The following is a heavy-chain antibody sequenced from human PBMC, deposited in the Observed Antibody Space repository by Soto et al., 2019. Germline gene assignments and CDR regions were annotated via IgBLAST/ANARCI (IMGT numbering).Heavy chain of an antibody. V-gene: IGHV4-34*01. CDR1: GGSFSGYY. J-gene: IGHJ4*02. CDR3: AVLSGRNFDY. D-gene: IGHD1-26*01. CDR2: INHSGST. Sequence: PSETLSLTCAVYGGSFSGYYWSWIRQPPGKGLEWIGEINHSGSTNYNPPLKSRVTISVDTSKNQFSLKLSSVTAADTAVYYCAVLSGRNFDYWGQGTLVTVSS.